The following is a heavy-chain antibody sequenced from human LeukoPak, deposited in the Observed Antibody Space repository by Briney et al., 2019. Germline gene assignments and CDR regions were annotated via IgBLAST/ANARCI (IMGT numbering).Heavy chain of an antibody. CDR1: GGSFSGYY. CDR2: INHSGST. J-gene: IGHJ5*02. V-gene: IGHV4-34*01. Sequence: SETLSLTCAVYGGSFSGYYWSWIRQPPGKGLEWIGEINHSGSTNYNPSLKSRVTISVDTSKNQFSLKLSSVTAADTAVYYCAREVVPAAIGWFDPWGQGTLVTVSP. CDR3: AREVVPAAIGWFDP. D-gene: IGHD2-2*01.